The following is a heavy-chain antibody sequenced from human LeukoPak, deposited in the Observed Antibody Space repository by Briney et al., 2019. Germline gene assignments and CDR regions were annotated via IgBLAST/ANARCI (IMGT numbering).Heavy chain of an antibody. CDR1: GFTFSSYA. D-gene: IGHD5-12*01. CDR3: AKSTSRGYSGYDFDY. Sequence: GGSLGLSCAASGFTFSSYAMSWVRQAPGKGLEWVSAISGSGGSTYYADSVKGRFTIPRDNSKNTLYLQMNSLRAEDTAVYYCAKSTSRGYSGYDFDYWGHGTLVTVSS. J-gene: IGHJ4*01. CDR2: ISGSGGST. V-gene: IGHV3-23*01.